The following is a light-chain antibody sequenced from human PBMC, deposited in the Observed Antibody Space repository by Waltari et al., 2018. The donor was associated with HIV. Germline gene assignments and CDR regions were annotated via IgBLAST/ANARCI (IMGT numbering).Light chain of an antibody. CDR2: WAS. CDR3: EKYLRTPGT. J-gene: IGKJ1*01. V-gene: IGKV4-1*01. Sequence: DIVMTQSPDSLAVSLGERDTINCKSSQSVLSSSSYRGYLGGYQQKPGQPPKLLIYWASTRESGFPHRFSGSGSGTDFTRTISTLQAEDVAVYYCEKYLRTPGTFGQGTRVEIK. CDR1: QSVLSSSSYRGY.